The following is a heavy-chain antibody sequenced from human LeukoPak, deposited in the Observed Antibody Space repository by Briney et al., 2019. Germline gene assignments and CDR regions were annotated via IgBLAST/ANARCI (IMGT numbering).Heavy chain of an antibody. CDR3: AKDGSWAFDY. V-gene: IGHV3-11*04. J-gene: IGHJ4*02. CDR1: GFTFSDYY. D-gene: IGHD2-15*01. Sequence: GGSLRLSCVASGFTFSDYYMGWIRQAPGKGLEWVSYITSSGSAKHYADSVKGRFTISRDNSKNTLYLQMNSLRAEDTAVYDCAKDGSWAFDYWGQGTLVTVSS. CDR2: ITSSGSAK.